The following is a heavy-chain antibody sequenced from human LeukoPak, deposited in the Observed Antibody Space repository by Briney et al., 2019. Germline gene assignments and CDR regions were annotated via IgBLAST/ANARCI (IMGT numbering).Heavy chain of an antibody. CDR3: ARGALDFDY. Sequence: GGSLRLSCAASGFTFSSYSMNWVRQAPGKGLEWVSSISSSSYISYADSVEGRFTISRDNAKNSLYLQMNSLKDEDTAVYYCARGALDFDYWGQGTLVTVSS. V-gene: IGHV3-21*01. J-gene: IGHJ4*02. CDR1: GFTFSSYS. CDR2: ISSSSYI.